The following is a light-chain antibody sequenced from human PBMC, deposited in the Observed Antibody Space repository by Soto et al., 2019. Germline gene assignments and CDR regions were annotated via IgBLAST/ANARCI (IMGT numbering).Light chain of an antibody. J-gene: IGKJ1*01. CDR1: QSVSTK. Sequence: EIVMTQSPATLPVSPGERVTLSCRASQSVSTKLAWYQQRPGQAPRLLIYAASTRATGVPARFSGSGSGTEFTLTISSLQSEDFAVYYCQYQGSFGQGTKVEIK. CDR2: AAS. V-gene: IGKV3-15*01. CDR3: QYQGS.